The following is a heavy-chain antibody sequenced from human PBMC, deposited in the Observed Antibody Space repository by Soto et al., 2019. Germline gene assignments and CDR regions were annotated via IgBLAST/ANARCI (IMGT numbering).Heavy chain of an antibody. V-gene: IGHV3-74*01. CDR1: GFTFTNYW. D-gene: IGHD5-18*01. Sequence: PGGSLRLSCAASGFTFTNYWMHWVRQVPGKGLVWVSRISGNGITTNYADSVKGRFTISRGNAKNTVFLQMNSLRAEDTAVYFCARGGGPRYGYAYWGQATLLTVSS. CDR2: ISGNGITT. J-gene: IGHJ4*02. CDR3: ARGGGPRYGYAY.